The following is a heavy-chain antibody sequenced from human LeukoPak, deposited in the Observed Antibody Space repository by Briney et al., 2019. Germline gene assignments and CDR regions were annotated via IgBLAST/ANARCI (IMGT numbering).Heavy chain of an antibody. J-gene: IGHJ4*02. D-gene: IGHD4-17*01. Sequence: GRSLRLSCAASGFTFDDYAMHWVRQAPGKGLEWVSGISWNSGSIGYADSVKGRFTISRDNAKKSLNLQMNSLRAEDTALYYCAKGKATVTTPLDYWGQGTLVTVSS. CDR1: GFTFDDYA. CDR2: ISWNSGSI. V-gene: IGHV3-9*01. CDR3: AKGKATVTTPLDY.